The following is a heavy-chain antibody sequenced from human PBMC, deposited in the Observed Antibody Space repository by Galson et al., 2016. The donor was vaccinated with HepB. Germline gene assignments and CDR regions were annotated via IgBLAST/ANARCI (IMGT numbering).Heavy chain of an antibody. Sequence: SLRLSCAASGFTFSRYGMHWVRQAPGKGLESVAFIWYDGSNKYYADSVKGRFTISRDNSKNTLYLQMNSLRAEDTAVYYCARDNSHCGRTSCIPTYRYFDLWGRGTLVTVSS. J-gene: IGHJ2*01. D-gene: IGHD2-2*01. CDR2: IWYDGSNK. V-gene: IGHV3-33*01. CDR3: ARDNSHCGRTSCIPTYRYFDL. CDR1: GFTFSRYG.